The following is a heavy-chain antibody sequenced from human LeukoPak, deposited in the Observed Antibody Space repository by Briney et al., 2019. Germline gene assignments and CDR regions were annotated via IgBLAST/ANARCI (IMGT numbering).Heavy chain of an antibody. J-gene: IGHJ2*01. CDR3: ARKITVAGINWYFDL. CDR1: GFTFRTCW. D-gene: IGHD6-19*01. V-gene: IGHV3-7*01. CDR2: MNEDGSEK. Sequence: GGSLRLSCVASGFTFRTCWMSWVRQAPGKGLEWVANMNEDGSEKYYVDSVKGRFTISRDSAKNSLYLEMNYLRVEDTAVYYCARKITVAGINWYFDLWGRGTLVTVSS.